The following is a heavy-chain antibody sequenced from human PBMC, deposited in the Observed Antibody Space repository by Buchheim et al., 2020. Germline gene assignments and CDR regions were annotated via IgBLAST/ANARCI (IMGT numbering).Heavy chain of an antibody. D-gene: IGHD5-24*01. J-gene: IGHJ4*02. CDR1: GFTFSNYW. Sequence: EVQLVESGGGLVQPGGSLRLSCAASGFTFSNYWMHWVRQAPGKGLVWVSRINTDGSITTYADSVKGRFTISRDNAKNTVYLQMNSLGAEDTAVYYCARDYGYNQFDYWGQGTL. CDR2: INTDGSIT. CDR3: ARDYGYNQFDY. V-gene: IGHV3-74*01.